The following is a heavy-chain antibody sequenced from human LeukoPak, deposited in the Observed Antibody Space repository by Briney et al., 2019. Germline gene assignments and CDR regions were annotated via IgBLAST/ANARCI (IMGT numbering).Heavy chain of an antibody. CDR3: ARAPSEIGGYYPEYFRH. CDR2: IKSDGST. CDR1: GFTFSTYW. D-gene: IGHD3-22*01. Sequence: GGSLRLSCAASGFTFSTYWMHWVRQAPGKGLVWVSRIKSDGSTNCADSVKGRFTISRDNAKNTVSLQMNSLRPEDTGVYYCARAPSEIGGYYPEYFRHWGQGTLVTVSS. J-gene: IGHJ1*01. V-gene: IGHV3-74*01.